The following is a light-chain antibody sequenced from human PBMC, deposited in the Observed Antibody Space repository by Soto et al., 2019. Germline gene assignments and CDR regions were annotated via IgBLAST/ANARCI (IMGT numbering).Light chain of an antibody. V-gene: IGKV3-20*01. J-gene: IGKJ1*01. CDR2: GAS. CDR1: QSVSTRS. Sequence: THSPATLSLNSGARATISCLASQSVSTRSLAWYQQKPGQAPRLLISGASSRAADIPDRFSGSGSGTDFTLTINRLEPEDFAVYYCQQYDSSPRTFGQGTKVDI. CDR3: QQYDSSPRT.